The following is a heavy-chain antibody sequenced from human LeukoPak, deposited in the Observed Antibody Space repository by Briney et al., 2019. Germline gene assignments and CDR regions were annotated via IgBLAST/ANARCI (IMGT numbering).Heavy chain of an antibody. V-gene: IGHV3-21*01. CDR2: ITSSSSYI. D-gene: IGHD5-18*01. Sequence: GGSLRLSCAASGFTFSSYSMNWVRQAPGKGLEWVSSITSSSSYIYYADSVKGRFTISRDNAKNSLYLQMNRLRAEDTAVYYCARDLGGYSYGSPFDYWGQGTLVTVSS. CDR3: ARDLGGYSYGSPFDY. J-gene: IGHJ4*02. CDR1: GFTFSSYS.